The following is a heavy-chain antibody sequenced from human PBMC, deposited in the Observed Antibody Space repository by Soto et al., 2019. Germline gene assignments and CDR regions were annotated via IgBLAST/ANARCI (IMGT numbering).Heavy chain of an antibody. CDR3: ASYPLPPYQLPGYFQH. D-gene: IGHD2-2*01. CDR2: IDWDDDK. J-gene: IGHJ1*01. V-gene: IGHV2-70*11. CDR1: GFSLSTSGMC. Sequence: SGPTLVNPTQTLTLTCTFSGFSLSTSGMCVSWIRQPPGKALEWLARIDWDDDKYYSTSLKTRLTIIKDTSKNQVVLTMTNMDPVDTATYYCASYPLPPYQLPGYFQHWGQGTLVTVSS.